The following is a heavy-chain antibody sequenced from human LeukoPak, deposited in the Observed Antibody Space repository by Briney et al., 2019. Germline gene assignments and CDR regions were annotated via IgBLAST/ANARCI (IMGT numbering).Heavy chain of an antibody. V-gene: IGHV3-49*04. J-gene: IGHJ4*02. Sequence: GGSLRLSCTASGFTFGDYAMSWVRQAPGKGLEWVSLIRSKPHGGTTEYAASVKGRFTISRDDSKSTAYLQMDSLKTEDTAVYYCSRGVIVGTTRDYWGQGTLVTVSS. CDR3: SRGVIVGTTRDY. CDR1: GFTFGDYA. D-gene: IGHD1-26*01. CDR2: IRSKPHGGTT.